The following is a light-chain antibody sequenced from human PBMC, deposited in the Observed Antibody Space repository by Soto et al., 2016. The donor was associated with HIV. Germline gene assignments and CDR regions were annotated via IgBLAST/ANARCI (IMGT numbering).Light chain of an antibody. CDR1: RSISSW. CDR2: KAS. CDR3: QQYNSYPLT. J-gene: IGKJ4*01. Sequence: DIQMTQFPSTLSASIGDRVTITCRASRSISSWLAWYQQKPGKAPKLLIYKASSLESGVPSRFSGSGSGTEFTLTISSLQPDDFATYYCQQYNSYPLTFGGGTKVEIK. V-gene: IGKV1-5*03.